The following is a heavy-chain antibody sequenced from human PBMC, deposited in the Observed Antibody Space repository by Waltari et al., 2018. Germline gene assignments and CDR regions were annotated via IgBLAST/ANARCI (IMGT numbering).Heavy chain of an antibody. J-gene: IGHJ4*02. V-gene: IGHV5-51*01. Sequence: VQLVQSGAEVRKAGESLKISCQVSGYTFKNWWIGWVRQMPGKGLEWMGISYPGDSDGRYSPSFDGQVTMSVDESTNTAYLQWSSLKASESAMYYCARHYYYDNSGFPDSWGQGTLVTVAS. CDR1: GYTFKNWW. CDR3: ARHYYYDNSGFPDS. CDR2: SYPGDSDG. D-gene: IGHD3-22*01.